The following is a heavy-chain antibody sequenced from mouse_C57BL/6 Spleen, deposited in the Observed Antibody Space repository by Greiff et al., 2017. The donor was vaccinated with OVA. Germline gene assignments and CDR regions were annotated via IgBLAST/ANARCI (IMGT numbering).Heavy chain of an antibody. CDR1: GFTFSDYY. V-gene: IGHV5-16*01. J-gene: IGHJ1*03. CDR2: INYDGSST. Sequence: EVMLVESEGGLVQPGSSMKLSCTASGFTFSDYYMAWVRQVPEKGLEWVANINYDGSSTYYLDSLKSRFIISRDNAKNILYLQMSSLKSEDTATYYCARDGGNNWYFDVWGTGTTVTVSS. D-gene: IGHD2-1*01. CDR3: ARDGGNNWYFDV.